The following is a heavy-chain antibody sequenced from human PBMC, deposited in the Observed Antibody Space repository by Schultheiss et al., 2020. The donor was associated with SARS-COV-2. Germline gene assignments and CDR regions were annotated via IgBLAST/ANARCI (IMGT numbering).Heavy chain of an antibody. D-gene: IGHD1-26*01. CDR2: ISYDGSNK. CDR3: AREVSGSYSSWFDP. Sequence: GGSLRLSCAASGFTFSSYGIHWVRQAPGKGLEWVAVISYDGSNKYYADSVKGRFTISRDNSKNTLYLQMNSLRAEDTAVYYCAREVSGSYSSWFDPWGQGTLVTVSS. J-gene: IGHJ5*02. V-gene: IGHV3-30*03. CDR1: GFTFSSYG.